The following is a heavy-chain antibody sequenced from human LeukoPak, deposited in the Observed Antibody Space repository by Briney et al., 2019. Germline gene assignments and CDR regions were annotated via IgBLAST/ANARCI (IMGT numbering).Heavy chain of an antibody. Sequence: ASVKVSCKASGYTFTGYYMHWVRQAPGQGLEWMGRINPNSGGTNYAQKFRGRVTMTRDTSSSTAYMELSRLRSDDTAVYYCARDIGGYSSGRRGHWGQGTLVTVSS. V-gene: IGHV1-2*06. CDR1: GYTFTGYY. CDR3: ARDIGGYSSGRRGH. D-gene: IGHD6-19*01. CDR2: INPNSGGT. J-gene: IGHJ4*02.